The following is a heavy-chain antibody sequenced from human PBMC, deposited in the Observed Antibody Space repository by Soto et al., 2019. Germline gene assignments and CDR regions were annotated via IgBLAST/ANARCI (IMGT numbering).Heavy chain of an antibody. V-gene: IGHV1-3*01. J-gene: IGHJ4*02. D-gene: IGHD3-10*01. Sequence: ASVKVSCKASGYTFTSYAMHWVRQAPGQRLEWMGWINAGNGNTKYSQKFQGRVTITRDTSASTAYMELSSLRSEDTAAYYCARWTMVRGALDYWGQGTLVTVSS. CDR1: GYTFTSYA. CDR3: ARWTMVRGALDY. CDR2: INAGNGNT.